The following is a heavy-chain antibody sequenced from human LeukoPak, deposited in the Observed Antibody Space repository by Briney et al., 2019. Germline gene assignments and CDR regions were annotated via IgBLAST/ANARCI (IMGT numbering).Heavy chain of an antibody. Sequence: GGSLRLSCAASGFTFSSYSMNWARQAPGKGLEWVSSISSSSSYIYYADSVKGRFTISRDNAKNSLYLQMNSLRAEDTAVYYCARDKGRGSSDYWGQGTLVTVSS. CDR3: ARDKGRGSSDY. CDR1: GFTFSSYS. V-gene: IGHV3-21*01. CDR2: ISSSSSYI. J-gene: IGHJ4*02. D-gene: IGHD1-26*01.